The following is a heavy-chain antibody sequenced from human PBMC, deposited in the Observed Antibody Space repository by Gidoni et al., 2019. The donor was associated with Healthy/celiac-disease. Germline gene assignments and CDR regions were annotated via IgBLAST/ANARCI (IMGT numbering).Heavy chain of an antibody. V-gene: IGHV1-69*01. J-gene: IGHJ4*02. D-gene: IGHD2-2*01. CDR2: IIPIFGTA. CDR1: GGTFSSYA. CDR3: AREPKHCSSTSCPPYYFDY. Sequence: QVQLVQSGAEVKKPGSSVKVSCKASGGTFSSYAISWVRQAPGQGLEWMGGIIPIFGTANYAQKFQGRVTITADESTSTAYMELSSLRSEDTAVYYCAREPKHCSSTSCPPYYFDYWGQGTLVTVSS.